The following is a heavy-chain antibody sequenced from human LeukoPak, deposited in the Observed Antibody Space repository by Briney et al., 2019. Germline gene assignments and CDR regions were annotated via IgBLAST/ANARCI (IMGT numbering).Heavy chain of an antibody. Sequence: GGSLRLSCTASGFPFIEYSMNWVRQAPGKGLEWVSRISADGSSTIYADPVKGRFTISRDNAENTVYLQMNSLRVEDTAVYYCARYGYDSGRGFDPWGQGILVTVST. J-gene: IGHJ5*02. CDR1: GFPFIEYS. CDR2: ISADGSST. V-gene: IGHV3-74*01. D-gene: IGHD3-10*01. CDR3: ARYGYDSGRGFDP.